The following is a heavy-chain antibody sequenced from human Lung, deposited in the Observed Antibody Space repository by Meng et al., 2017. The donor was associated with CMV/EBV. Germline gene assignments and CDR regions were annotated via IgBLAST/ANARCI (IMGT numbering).Heavy chain of an antibody. J-gene: IGHJ4*02. V-gene: IGHV4-34*01. CDR1: GGSFSGYY. D-gene: IGHD3-3*01. Sequence: SXTXSLXXAVYGGSFSGYYWSWIRQPPGKGLEWIGEINHSGSTNYNPSLKSRVTISVDTSKNPFCLELSSVTAADTAVYYCARGGFTYDSLSGYDFDYWGQGXLVTVSS. CDR3: ARGGFTYDSLSGYDFDY. CDR2: INHSGST.